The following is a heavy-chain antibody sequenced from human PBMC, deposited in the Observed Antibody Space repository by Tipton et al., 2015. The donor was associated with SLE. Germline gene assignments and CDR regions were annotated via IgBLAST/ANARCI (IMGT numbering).Heavy chain of an antibody. J-gene: IGHJ4*02. D-gene: IGHD5-18*01. CDR1: GGPISGSSHH. CDR2: LYYSGTAEST. Sequence: TLSLTCTVTGGPISGSSHHWDWIRQSTGRGLEWIGSLYYSGTAESTDYNPSLKSRVSMSVDASKNQFSLRLTSVTAAGTALYFCARRLYGYGTWGQGTLVTVSS. V-gene: IGHV4-39*07. CDR3: ARRLYGYGT.